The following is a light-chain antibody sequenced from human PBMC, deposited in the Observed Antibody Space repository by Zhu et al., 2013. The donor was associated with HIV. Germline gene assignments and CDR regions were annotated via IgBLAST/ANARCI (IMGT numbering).Light chain of an antibody. CDR1: SSIIGSNY. J-gene: IGLJ3*02. V-gene: IGLV1-47*01. CDR2: RNH. CDR3: VAWGDSRVA. Sequence: QSVLTQPPSASGTPGQRVTISCSGSSSIIGSNYVYWYQQLPGTAPKLLVYRNHQRPSGVPERFSGSKSGTSASLVISGLRSEDEADYYCVAWGDSRVAFGGGTKLTVL.